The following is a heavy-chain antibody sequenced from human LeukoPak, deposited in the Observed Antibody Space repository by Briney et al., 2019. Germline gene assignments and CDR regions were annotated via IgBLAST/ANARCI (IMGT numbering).Heavy chain of an antibody. Sequence: ASAKVSCKASGYTFTSYDINWVRQATGQGLEWMGWMNPNSGNTGYAQKFQGRVTMTRNTSISTAYMELSSLRSEDTAVYYCAKASSGWYSGLDYWGQGTLVTVFS. CDR3: AKASSGWYSGLDY. V-gene: IGHV1-8*01. CDR2: MNPNSGNT. J-gene: IGHJ4*02. D-gene: IGHD6-19*01. CDR1: GYTFTSYD.